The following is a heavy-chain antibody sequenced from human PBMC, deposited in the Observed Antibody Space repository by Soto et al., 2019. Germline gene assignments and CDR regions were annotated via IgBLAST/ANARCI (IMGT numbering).Heavy chain of an antibody. CDR2: IIPIVTTP. CDR1: GGTFSSYA. J-gene: IGHJ6*02. D-gene: IGHD3-3*01. Sequence: QVRLVQSGAEVKKPGSSVKVSCEASGGTFSSYAVTWERQAPGQGLEWMGGIIPIVTTPNYAQKFQGRLTISADKSTSTSYMELSSLRSEDTGVYYCATVGYNFWSRYHYYGMDVWDQGTTVIVSS. V-gene: IGHV1-69*06. CDR3: ATVGYNFWSRYHYYGMDV.